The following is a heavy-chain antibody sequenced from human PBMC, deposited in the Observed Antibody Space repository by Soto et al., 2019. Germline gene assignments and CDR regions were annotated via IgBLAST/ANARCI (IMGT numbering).Heavy chain of an antibody. CDR3: ARHHGYNWWGLDY. Sequence: ETLSLTCTVSGGSISSYYWSWIRQPPGKGLEWIGYIYYSGSTNYNPSLKSRVTISVDTSKNQFSLKLSSVTAADTAVYYCARHHGYNWWGLDYWGQGTLVTVSS. D-gene: IGHD5-12*01. J-gene: IGHJ4*02. V-gene: IGHV4-59*08. CDR2: IYYSGST. CDR1: GGSISSYY.